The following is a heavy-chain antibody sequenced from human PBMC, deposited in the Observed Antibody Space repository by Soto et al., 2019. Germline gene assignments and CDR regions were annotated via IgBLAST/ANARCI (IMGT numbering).Heavy chain of an antibody. CDR3: TIATTLIAAAGTSEIDY. Sequence: PGGSLRISCAASGFTFSNARMNWVRQAPGKGLEWVGRIKSKTDGGTTDYAAPVKGRFTISRDDSKNTLYLQMNSLKTEDTAVYYCTIATTLIAAAGTSEIDYWGQGTLVTVS. J-gene: IGHJ4*02. CDR1: GFTFSNAR. CDR2: IKSKTDGGTT. D-gene: IGHD6-13*01. V-gene: IGHV3-15*07.